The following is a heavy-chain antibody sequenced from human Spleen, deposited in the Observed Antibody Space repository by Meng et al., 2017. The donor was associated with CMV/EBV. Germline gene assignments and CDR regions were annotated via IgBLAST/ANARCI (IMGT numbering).Heavy chain of an antibody. D-gene: IGHD3-10*01. J-gene: IGHJ4*02. V-gene: IGHV3-7*01. CDR3: AREGIYGFDY. CDR2: IRQDGSEK. CDR1: GYTFNSYG. Sequence: SCKASGYTFNSYGISWVRQAPGKGLEWVANIRQDGSEKYYVDSVKGRFTISRDNAKNSLYLQMNSLRAEDTAVYYCAREGIYGFDYWGQGTLVTVSS.